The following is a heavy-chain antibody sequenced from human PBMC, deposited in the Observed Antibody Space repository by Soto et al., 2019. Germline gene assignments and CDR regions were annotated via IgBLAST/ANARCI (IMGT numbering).Heavy chain of an antibody. J-gene: IGHJ3*02. CDR3: AKDQNSGYYHDAFDI. CDR1: GFTFSSYG. V-gene: IGHV3-30*18. Sequence: QVQLVESGGGVVQPGRSLRLSCAASGFTFSSYGMHWVRQAPGKGLEWVAVISYDGSNKYYADSVKGRFTISRDNSKNTLYLQMNSVRAEDTAVYYCAKDQNSGYYHDAFDIWGQGTMVTVSS. D-gene: IGHD3-22*01. CDR2: ISYDGSNK.